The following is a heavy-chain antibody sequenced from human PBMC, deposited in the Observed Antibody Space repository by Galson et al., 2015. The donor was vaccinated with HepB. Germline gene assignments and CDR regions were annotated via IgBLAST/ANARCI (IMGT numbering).Heavy chain of an antibody. D-gene: IGHD6-13*01. Sequence: QSGAEVKKPGESLRISCKGSGYSFTSYWISWVRQMPGKGLEWMGRIDPSDSYTNYSPSFQGHVTISADKSISTAYLQWSSLKASDTAMYYCASHPLLRYSSSWYIEDYWGQGTLVTVSS. J-gene: IGHJ4*02. CDR2: IDPSDSYT. CDR3: ASHPLLRYSSSWYIEDY. CDR1: GYSFTSYW. V-gene: IGHV5-10-1*01.